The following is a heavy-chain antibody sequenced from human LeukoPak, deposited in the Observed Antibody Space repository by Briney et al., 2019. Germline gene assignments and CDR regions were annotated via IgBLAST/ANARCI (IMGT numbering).Heavy chain of an antibody. CDR1: AGSVSSSNYY. CDR2: TYYRGST. D-gene: IGHD5-18*01. Sequence: SETLSLTCTVSAGSVSSSNYYWGWIRQPPGKGLEWIGSTYYRGSTEYNPSLKSRVTISVDTSKNQFSLKLSSVTVADTAVYYCVRQGGYSHGSVLGHWGQGTLVTVSS. CDR3: VRQGGYSHGSVLGH. J-gene: IGHJ4*02. V-gene: IGHV4-39*01.